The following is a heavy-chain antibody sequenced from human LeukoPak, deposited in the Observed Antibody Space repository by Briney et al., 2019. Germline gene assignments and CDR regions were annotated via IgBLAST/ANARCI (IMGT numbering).Heavy chain of an antibody. CDR3: AKMGDPYSDYLE. CDR2: IYHSGST. CDR1: GGSIRSFSYY. D-gene: IGHD4-11*01. J-gene: IGHJ4*02. V-gene: IGHV4-39*07. Sequence: SETLSLTCTVSGGSIRSFSYYWGWIRQPPGKGLEWIGSIYHSGSTYYNPSLKSRVIISIDTSKNQFSLRVSSVTAADTAVYYCAKMGDPYSDYLEWGQGTLVTVSS.